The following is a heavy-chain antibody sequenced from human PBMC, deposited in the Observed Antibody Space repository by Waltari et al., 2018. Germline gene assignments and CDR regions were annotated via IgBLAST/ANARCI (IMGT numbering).Heavy chain of an antibody. J-gene: IGHJ6*02. CDR1: GGSVTSGRYY. D-gene: IGHD3-10*01. CDR2: ISYHGST. CDR3: ARDSPYQLYERFGMDV. Sequence: VQLQQSGPGLVNPSETLSLTCTVSGGSVTSGRYYWSWVRQPPGKGLDWIGYISYHGSTNYKASLKSRLAISVDTSKNQFSLRLNSVTAADTAVYYCARDSPYQLYERFGMDVWGQGTAVTVS. V-gene: IGHV4-61*01.